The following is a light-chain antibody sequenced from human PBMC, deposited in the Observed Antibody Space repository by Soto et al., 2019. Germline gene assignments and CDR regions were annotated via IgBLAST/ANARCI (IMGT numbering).Light chain of an antibody. J-gene: IGLJ3*02. V-gene: IGLV3-21*02. CDR3: QVWDSTSDHWV. CDR1: NIGSKS. CDR2: DDS. Sequence: SYELTQPPSVSVAPGQTASITCGGNNIGSKSVHWYQQKPCQAPVLVVYDDSDRPSGIPERFSGSNSGNTATLTISRVEAGDEADYYCQVWDSTSDHWVFGGGTKVTVL.